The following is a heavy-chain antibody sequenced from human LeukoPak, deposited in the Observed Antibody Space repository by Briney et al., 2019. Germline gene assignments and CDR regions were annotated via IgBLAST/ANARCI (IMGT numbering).Heavy chain of an antibody. CDR1: GFTVSSNY. Sequence: GGSLRLSCAVSGFTVSSNYLSWVRQAPGKGLEWVSIIYTGGSTYYADSVKGRFTISRDNSKNTLYLQMNSLRAEDTAVYYCARVRGGCSDGNCYFDYWGQGILVTVSS. J-gene: IGHJ4*02. V-gene: IGHV3-53*01. D-gene: IGHD2-15*01. CDR2: IYTGGST. CDR3: ARVRGGCSDGNCYFDY.